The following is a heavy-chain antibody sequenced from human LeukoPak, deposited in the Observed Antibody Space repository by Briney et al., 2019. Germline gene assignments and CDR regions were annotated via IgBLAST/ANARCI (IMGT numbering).Heavy chain of an antibody. J-gene: IGHJ4*02. CDR1: GASFSSASY. CDR2: IYNGVNT. V-gene: IGHV4-61*01. CDR3: ARDDSYGYFDY. Sequence: SETLSLTCTVSGASFSSASYWTWIRQPPGKGVEWIAHIYNGVNTNYNPSLKSRVTISVDTSKNQFSLRLNSVTAADTAVYYCARDDSYGYFDYWGQGTLVTVSS. D-gene: IGHD5-18*01.